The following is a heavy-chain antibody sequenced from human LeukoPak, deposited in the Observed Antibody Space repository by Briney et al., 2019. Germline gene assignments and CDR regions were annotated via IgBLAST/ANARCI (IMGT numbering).Heavy chain of an antibody. CDR2: ISSISDTI. CDR3: AKVRGAWFGEPFDY. CDR1: GFTFSHYS. D-gene: IGHD3-10*01. Sequence: GGSLRLSCAASGFTFSHYSMIWVRQAPGKGLEWISYISSISDTIHYADSVKGRFTISRDNAVNSLYLQMNSLRAEDTAVYYCAKVRGAWFGEPFDYWGQGTLVTVSS. J-gene: IGHJ4*02. V-gene: IGHV3-48*01.